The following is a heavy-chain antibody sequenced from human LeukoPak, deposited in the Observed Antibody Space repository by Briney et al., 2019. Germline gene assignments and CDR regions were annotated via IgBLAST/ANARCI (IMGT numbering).Heavy chain of an antibody. D-gene: IGHD2-2*01. Sequence: SETLSLNCAVYGGSFSDYFWGWIRQPPGKGLEWIGEINHSGRTYYNPSLKSRVTISVDTSKNQFSLNLSSVTAADTAVYYCARDVVVVPAAIHYGMDVWGQGTTVTVSS. V-gene: IGHV4-34*01. CDR2: INHSGRT. J-gene: IGHJ6*02. CDR3: ARDVVVVPAAIHYGMDV. CDR1: GGSFSDYF.